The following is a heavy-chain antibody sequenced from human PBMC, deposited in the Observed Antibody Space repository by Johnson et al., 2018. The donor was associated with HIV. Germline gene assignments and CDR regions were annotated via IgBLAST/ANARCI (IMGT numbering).Heavy chain of an antibody. CDR3: ASHLGDYYCDYNRGVAFDI. D-gene: IGHD4-17*01. CDR1: GFTFSSYA. Sequence: VQLVESGGGLVQPGGSLRLSCAASGFTFSSYAMHWVRQAPGKGLEYVSAISSNGGSTYYANSVKGRFTISRDNSKNTLYLQMGSLRAEDMAVYYCASHLGDYYCDYNRGVAFDIGGQGTMVTVSS. V-gene: IGHV3-64*01. J-gene: IGHJ3*02. CDR2: ISSNGGST.